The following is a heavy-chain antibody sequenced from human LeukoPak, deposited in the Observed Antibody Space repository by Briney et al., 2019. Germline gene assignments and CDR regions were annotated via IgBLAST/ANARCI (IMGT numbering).Heavy chain of an antibody. J-gene: IGHJ4*02. CDR3: ARGSRGYYDSSAYPIDAY. V-gene: IGHV1-2*02. CDR1: GYTFTVYY. CDR2: VNPNSGGA. D-gene: IGHD3-22*01. Sequence: ASVKVSCTASGYTFTVYYMHWVRQAPGQGREWMGWVNPNSGGANYAQKFQGRVTMTSDTSISTAYMELSRLRSDDTAVYYCARGSRGYYDSSAYPIDAYWGQGTLVTVSS.